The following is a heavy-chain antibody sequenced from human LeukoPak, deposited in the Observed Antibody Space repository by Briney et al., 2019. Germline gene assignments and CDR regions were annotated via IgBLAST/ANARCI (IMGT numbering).Heavy chain of an antibody. Sequence: PSETLSLTCTVSGASVSSGSYYWSWIRQPPGKGQEWIGYIYYTGSTNYNPSLKSRVSISIDTSKSQFSLKLNSVTAADTAVYYCAREEWYGSGSYYQRAFDIWGQGTMVTVSS. V-gene: IGHV4-61*01. CDR1: GASVSSGSYY. J-gene: IGHJ3*02. D-gene: IGHD3-10*01. CDR2: IYYTGST. CDR3: AREEWYGSGSYYQRAFDI.